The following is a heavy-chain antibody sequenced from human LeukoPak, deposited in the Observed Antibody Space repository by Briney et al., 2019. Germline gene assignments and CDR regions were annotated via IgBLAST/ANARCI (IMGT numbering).Heavy chain of an antibody. CDR1: GGSFSGYY. J-gene: IGHJ4*02. D-gene: IGHD3-22*01. CDR2: INHSGST. V-gene: IGHV4-34*01. Sequence: KPSQTLSLTCAVYGGSFSGYYWSWIRQPPGKGLEWIGEINHSGSTNYNPSLKSRVTISVDTSKNQFPLKLSSVTAADTAVYYCARGSVVVIRRAPFDYWGQGTLVTVSS. CDR3: ARGSVVVIRRAPFDY.